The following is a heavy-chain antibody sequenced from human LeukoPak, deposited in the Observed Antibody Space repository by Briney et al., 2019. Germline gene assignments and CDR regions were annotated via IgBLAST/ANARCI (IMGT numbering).Heavy chain of an antibody. CDR2: IQYDGDKK. Sequence: PGGSLRLSCAASGFTFSNFGMHWVRQAPGKGLEWVAFIQYDGDKKYHADSVKGRFTVSRDNSKNTLYLQMSSLRSDDTAVYYCSKGSVDTALAYPGGDWGQGTLVTVSS. CDR1: GFTFSNFG. CDR3: SKGSVDTALAYPGGD. J-gene: IGHJ4*02. D-gene: IGHD5-18*01. V-gene: IGHV3-30*02.